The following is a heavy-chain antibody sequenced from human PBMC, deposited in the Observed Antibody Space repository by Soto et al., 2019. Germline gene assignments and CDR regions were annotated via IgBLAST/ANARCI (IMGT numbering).Heavy chain of an antibody. D-gene: IGHD3-10*01. CDR2: IYPGDSDT. CDR3: ARDYYGSGSYYRRYYYYGMDV. CDR1: GYSFTIYW. V-gene: IGHV5-51*01. Sequence: GESLKISCKGSGYSFTIYWIGWVRQMPGKGLEWMGIIYPGDSDTRYSPSFQGQVTISADKSISTAYLQWSSLKASDTAMYYCARDYYGSGSYYRRYYYYGMDVWGQGTTVTVSS. J-gene: IGHJ6*02.